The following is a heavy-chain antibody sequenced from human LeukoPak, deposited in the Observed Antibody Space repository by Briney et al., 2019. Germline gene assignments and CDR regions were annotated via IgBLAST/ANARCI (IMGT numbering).Heavy chain of an antibody. J-gene: IGHJ5*02. D-gene: IGHD3-10*01. CDR2: ISAYNGNT. Sequence: GASVKVSRKASGYTFTSYGISWVRQAPGQGLEWMGWISAYNGNTNYAQKLQGRVTMTTDTSTSTAYMELRSLGSDDTAVYYCARVGLRGSGSYFWFDPWGQGTLVTVSS. CDR3: ARVGLRGSGSYFWFDP. CDR1: GYTFTSYG. V-gene: IGHV1-18*01.